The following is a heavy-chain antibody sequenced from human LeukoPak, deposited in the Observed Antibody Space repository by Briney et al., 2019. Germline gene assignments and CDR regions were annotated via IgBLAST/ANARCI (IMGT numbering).Heavy chain of an antibody. J-gene: IGHJ3*02. D-gene: IGHD6-13*01. CDR1: GGSFSGYY. CDR2: IYYSGST. V-gene: IGHV4-34*01. CDR3: ARDLYSSRTNDAFVI. Sequence: PSETLSLTCAVYGGSFSGYYWGWIRQPPGKGLEWIGSIYYSGSTYYNPSLKSRVTISVDTSKNQFSLKLSSVTAADTAVYYCARDLYSSRTNDAFVIWGQGTMVTVSS.